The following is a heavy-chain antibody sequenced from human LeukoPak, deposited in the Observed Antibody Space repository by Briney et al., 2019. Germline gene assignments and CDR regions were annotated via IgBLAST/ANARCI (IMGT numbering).Heavy chain of an antibody. CDR2: ISPSGAST. V-gene: IGHV1-46*01. D-gene: IGHD5-18*01. CDR1: GYTFTRYY. Sequence: ASVKVSCKASGYTFTRYYMHWVRQAPGQGLEWMGIISPSGASTSYAQKFQGRVTMTRNTSITTAYMELSSLRSEDTAVYYCARGLGRTTMVTRGGVRFDYWGQGTLVTVSS. J-gene: IGHJ4*02. CDR3: ARGLGRTTMVTRGGVRFDY.